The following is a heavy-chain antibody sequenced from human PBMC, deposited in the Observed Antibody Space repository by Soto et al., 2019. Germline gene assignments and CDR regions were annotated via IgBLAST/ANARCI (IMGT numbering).Heavy chain of an antibody. CDR2: ISSSSSYI. D-gene: IGHD3-9*01. CDR3: ARDWNGVYDILTGTFDY. Sequence: EVQLVESGGGLVKPGGSLRLSCAASGFTFSSYSINWVRQAPGKGMEWVSSISSSSSYIYYADSVKGRFTISRDNAKNSLYLQMNSLRAEDTAVYYCARDWNGVYDILTGTFDYWGQGTLVTVSS. V-gene: IGHV3-21*01. J-gene: IGHJ4*02. CDR1: GFTFSSYS.